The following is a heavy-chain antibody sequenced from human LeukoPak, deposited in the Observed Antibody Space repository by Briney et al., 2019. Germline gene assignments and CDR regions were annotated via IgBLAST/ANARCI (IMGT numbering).Heavy chain of an antibody. J-gene: IGHJ4*02. CDR3: ARDRVRGYSYGGFDY. CDR2: IIPIFGTA. V-gene: IGHV1-69*05. D-gene: IGHD5-18*01. CDR1: GGTFSSYA. Sequence: ASVKVSCKASGGTFSSYAISWVRQAPGQGLGWMGGIIPIFGTANYAQKFQGRVTITTDESTSTAYMELSSLRSEDTAVYYCARDRVRGYSYGGFDYWGQGTLVTVSS.